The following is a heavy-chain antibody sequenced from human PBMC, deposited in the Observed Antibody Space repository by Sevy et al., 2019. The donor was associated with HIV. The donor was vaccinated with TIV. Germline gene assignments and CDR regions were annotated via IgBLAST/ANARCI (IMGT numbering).Heavy chain of an antibody. D-gene: IGHD6-13*01. J-gene: IGHJ4*02. Sequence: GESLKISCKASGYTFTGYYMHWVRQAPGQGLEWMGWINPNSGGTNYAQKFQGRVTMTRDTSISTAYMELGRLRSDDTAVYYCARVGSIAAAGTSFFDYWGQGTLVTVSS. V-gene: IGHV1-2*02. CDR3: ARVGSIAAAGTSFFDY. CDR2: INPNSGGT. CDR1: GYTFTGYY.